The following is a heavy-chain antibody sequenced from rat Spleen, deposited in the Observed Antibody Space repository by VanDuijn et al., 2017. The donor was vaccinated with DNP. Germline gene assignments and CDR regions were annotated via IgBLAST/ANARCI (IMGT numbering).Heavy chain of an antibody. CDR2: ISYDGSST. CDR1: GFTFNNYW. CDR3: ARQGTGRGFDY. D-gene: IGHD5-1*01. Sequence: EVQLVESGGGLVQPGRSLKLSCVASGFTFNNYWMNWVRQAPGRGLEWVASISYDGSSTYYRDSVKGRFTISRDNAESTLYLQMDSLRSEDTATYHCARQGTGRGFDYWGQGVMVTVSS. J-gene: IGHJ2*01. V-gene: IGHV5-31*01.